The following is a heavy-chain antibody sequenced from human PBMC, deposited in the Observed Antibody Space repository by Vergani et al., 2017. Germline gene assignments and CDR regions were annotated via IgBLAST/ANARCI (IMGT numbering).Heavy chain of an antibody. V-gene: IGHV3-49*04. CDR3: TRGPTYYYDSSGYYSAGDY. J-gene: IGHJ4*02. CDR1: GFTFGDYA. Sequence: EVQLVESGGGLVQPGRSLRLLCTASGFTFGDYAMSWVRQAPGKGLEWVGFIRSKAYGGTTEYAASVKGRFTISRDDSKSIAYLQMNSLKTEDTAVYYCTRGPTYYYDSSGYYSAGDYWGQGTLVTVSS. D-gene: IGHD3-22*01. CDR2: IRSKAYGGTT.